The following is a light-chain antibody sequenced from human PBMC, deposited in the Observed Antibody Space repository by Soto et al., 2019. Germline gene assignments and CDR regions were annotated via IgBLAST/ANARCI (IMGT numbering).Light chain of an antibody. Sequence: QSALTQPPSASGSPGQSVTISCTGTTTDVGGYDLVSWYQQHPGKAPKVIIYEVTKRPSGVPDRFFGSKSGSTASLTVSGLQAEDEAVYYCSSYAGSSNVFGTGTKVTVL. V-gene: IGLV2-8*01. CDR3: SSYAGSSNV. CDR2: EVT. CDR1: TTDVGGYDL. J-gene: IGLJ1*01.